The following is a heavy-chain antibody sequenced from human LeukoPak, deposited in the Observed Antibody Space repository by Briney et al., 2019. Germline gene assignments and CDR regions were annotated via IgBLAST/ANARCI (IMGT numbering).Heavy chain of an antibody. V-gene: IGHV4-30-4*07. Sequence: PSETLSLTCAVSGGSIRSGGYSWSWIRQPPGKGLEWIGYIYYSGSTYYNPSLKSRVTISVDTSKNQFSLRLRSVTAADTAVYYCARDGSSGWDTQNWFDPWGQGTLVTVSS. D-gene: IGHD6-19*01. CDR2: IYYSGST. CDR1: GGSIRSGGYS. CDR3: ARDGSSGWDTQNWFDP. J-gene: IGHJ5*02.